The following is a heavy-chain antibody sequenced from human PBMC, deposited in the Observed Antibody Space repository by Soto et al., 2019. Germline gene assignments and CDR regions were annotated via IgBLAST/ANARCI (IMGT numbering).Heavy chain of an antibody. Sequence: TSETLSLTCTVSGGSVSSGSYYWSWIRQPPGKGLEWIGYIYYSGSTNYNPSLKSRVTISVDTSKNQFSLKLSSVTAADTAVYYCARAPKYSSSWPVYWFDPWGQGTLVTVSS. V-gene: IGHV4-61*01. CDR3: ARAPKYSSSWPVYWFDP. J-gene: IGHJ5*02. D-gene: IGHD6-13*01. CDR2: IYYSGST. CDR1: GGSVSSGSYY.